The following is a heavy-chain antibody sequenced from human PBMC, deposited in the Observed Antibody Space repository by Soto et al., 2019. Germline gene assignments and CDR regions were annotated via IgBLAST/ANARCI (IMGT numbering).Heavy chain of an antibody. CDR1: GFSLSTSRVG. D-gene: IGHD2-15*01. J-gene: IGHJ3*02. V-gene: IGHV2-5*02. Sequence: QITLKEAGPTLVKPTQTLTLTCTLSGFSLSTSRVGVGWIRQPPGKALEWLAVIYWDDTQRYSSSLQSRLSITKDTSGKQVVRTMTDMDTVDTATYYCARRYCSAENCLSHAFDKWGQGTIVTVSS. CDR2: IYWDDTQ. CDR3: ARRYCSAENCLSHAFDK.